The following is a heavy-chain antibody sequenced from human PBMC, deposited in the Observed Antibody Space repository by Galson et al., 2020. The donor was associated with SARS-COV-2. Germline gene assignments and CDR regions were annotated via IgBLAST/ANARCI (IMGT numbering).Heavy chain of an antibody. CDR1: GGSISSSSYY. D-gene: IGHD5-18*01. J-gene: IGHJ4*02. V-gene: IGHV4-39*01. Sequence: ETSETLSLTCTVSGGSISSSSYYWCWIRQPPGKGLEWIGSIYYSGSTYYNPSLKSRVTISVDTSKNQFSLKLSSVTAADTAVYYCERCEWSGYSYGTHYYFDYWGQGTLVTVSS. CDR2: IYYSGST. CDR3: ERCEWSGYSYGTHYYFDY.